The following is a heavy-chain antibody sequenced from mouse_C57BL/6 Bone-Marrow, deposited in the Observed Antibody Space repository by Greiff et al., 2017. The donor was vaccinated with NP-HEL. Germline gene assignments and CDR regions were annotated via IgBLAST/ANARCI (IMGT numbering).Heavy chain of an antibody. CDR3: ARHGSSPWFAY. J-gene: IGHJ3*01. CDR2: INPSNGGT. Sequence: QVQLQQPGTELVKPGASVKLSCKASGYTFTSYWMHWVKQRPGQGLEWIGNINPSNGGTNYNEKFKDKATLTADKSSSTVYMELSRLTSEDSAVYFCARHGSSPWFAYWGQGTLVTVSA. V-gene: IGHV1-53*01. CDR1: GYTFTSYW. D-gene: IGHD1-1*01.